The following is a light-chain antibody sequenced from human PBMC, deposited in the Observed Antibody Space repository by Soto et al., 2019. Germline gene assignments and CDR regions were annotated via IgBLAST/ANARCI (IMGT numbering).Light chain of an antibody. J-gene: IGKJ4*01. V-gene: IGKV1-9*01. CDR3: QQLNSFPLT. Sequence: IQMTQSPSSLSASVGDRVTITCRASQSISSYLNWYQQKLGKAPKLLIYAASSLQSGVPSRFSGSGSGTEFTLTISSLQPEDFATYYCQQLNSFPLTFGGGTKVDNK. CDR2: AAS. CDR1: QSISSY.